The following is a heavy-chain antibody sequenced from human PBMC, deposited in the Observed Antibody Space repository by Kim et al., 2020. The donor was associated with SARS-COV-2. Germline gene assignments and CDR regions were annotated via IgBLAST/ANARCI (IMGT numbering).Heavy chain of an antibody. Sequence: KGRFPISRDNSKNTLVLQTNSLRAEDTAVYYCAKISRALWFGELEDSFAYWGQGTLVTVSS. D-gene: IGHD3-10*01. J-gene: IGHJ4*02. CDR3: AKISRALWFGELEDSFAY. V-gene: IGHV3-23*01.